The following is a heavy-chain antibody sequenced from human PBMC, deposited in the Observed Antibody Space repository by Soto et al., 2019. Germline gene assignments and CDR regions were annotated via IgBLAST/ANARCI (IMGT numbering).Heavy chain of an antibody. Sequence: SETLSLTCTVSGGSISSYYWSWIRQPPGKGLEWIGYIYYSGSTNYNPSLKSRVTISVDTSKNQFSLKLSSVTAADTAVYYCARTRSYDFWSGYPSPITNWGQGTLVTVS. CDR1: GGSISSYY. J-gene: IGHJ4*02. V-gene: IGHV4-59*01. D-gene: IGHD3-3*01. CDR3: ARTRSYDFWSGYPSPITN. CDR2: IYYSGST.